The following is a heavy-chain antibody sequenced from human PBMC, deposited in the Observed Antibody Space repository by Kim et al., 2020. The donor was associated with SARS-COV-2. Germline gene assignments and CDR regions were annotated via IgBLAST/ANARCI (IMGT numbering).Heavy chain of an antibody. Sequence: RRFTISRDNAKNSLYLQMNSLRAEDTAVYYCARASLGYSYGYGEGYFDYWGQGTLVTVSS. CDR3: ARASLGYSYGYGEGYFDY. J-gene: IGHJ4*02. V-gene: IGHV3-11*01. D-gene: IGHD5-18*01.